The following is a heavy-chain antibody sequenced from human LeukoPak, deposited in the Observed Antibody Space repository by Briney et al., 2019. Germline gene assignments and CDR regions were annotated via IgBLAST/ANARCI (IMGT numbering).Heavy chain of an antibody. CDR3: ARSATGPTFYYYMDV. Sequence: SVKVSCKASGGTFSSYAISWVRQAPGQGLEWMGGIIPIFGTANYAQKFQGRVTITADESTSTAYMELSSLRSEDTAVYYCARSATGPTFYYYMDVRGKGTTVTVSS. J-gene: IGHJ6*03. CDR2: IIPIFGTA. D-gene: IGHD5-24*01. V-gene: IGHV1-69*13. CDR1: GGTFSSYA.